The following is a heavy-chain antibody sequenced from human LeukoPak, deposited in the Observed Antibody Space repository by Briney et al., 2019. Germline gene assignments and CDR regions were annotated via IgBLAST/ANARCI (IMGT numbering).Heavy chain of an antibody. CDR2: ISAYNGNT. D-gene: IGHD6-19*01. V-gene: IGHV1-18*01. CDR3: ATIAVTGTTDPEIDY. CDR1: GYTFTSYG. J-gene: IGHJ4*02. Sequence: ASVKVSCKASGYTFTSYGINWVRQAPGQGLGWMGWISAYNGNTNYAQELQGRVTMTTDTSTTTAYMELRSLRSDDTAVYYCATIAVTGTTDPEIDYWGQGTLVTVSS.